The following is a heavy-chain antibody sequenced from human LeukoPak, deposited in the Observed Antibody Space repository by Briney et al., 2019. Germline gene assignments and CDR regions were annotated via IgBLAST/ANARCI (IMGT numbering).Heavy chain of an antibody. D-gene: IGHD6-13*01. CDR3: AKGRVLGAAAWFFDY. Sequence: PGGSLRLSCAASGFTFSSYGMHWVRQAPGKGLEWVAFIRYDGSNKYYADSVKGRFTISRDNSKNTLYLQVNSLRAEDTAVYYCAKGRVLGAAAWFFDYWGQGTLVTVSS. V-gene: IGHV3-30*02. CDR1: GFTFSSYG. CDR2: IRYDGSNK. J-gene: IGHJ4*02.